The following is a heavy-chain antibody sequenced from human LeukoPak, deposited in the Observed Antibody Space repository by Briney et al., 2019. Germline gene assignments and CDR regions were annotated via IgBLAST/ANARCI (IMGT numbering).Heavy chain of an antibody. D-gene: IGHD3-10*01. J-gene: IGHJ5*02. CDR3: ARATYYYGSGCYVTWFDP. V-gene: IGHV4-59*01. CDR2: IYYSGST. Sequence: SETLSLTCTVSGGSISSYCWSWIRQPPGKGLEWIGYIYYSGSTNYNPSLKSRVTISVDTSKNQFSLKLSSVTAADTAVYYCARATYYYGSGCYVTWFDPWGQGTLVTVSS. CDR1: GGSISSYC.